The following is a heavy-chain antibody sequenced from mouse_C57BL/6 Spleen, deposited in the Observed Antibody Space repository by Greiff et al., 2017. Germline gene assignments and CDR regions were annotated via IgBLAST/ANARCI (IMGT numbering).Heavy chain of an antibody. J-gene: IGHJ3*01. Sequence: QVHVKQSGPELVKPGASVKLSCKASGYTFTSYDINWVKQRPGQGLEWIGWIYPRAGSTKYNEKFKGKATLTVDTSSSTAYMELHSLTSEDSAVYFGTRHGRSYAWFAYWGQGTLVTVSA. D-gene: IGHD1-1*01. V-gene: IGHV1-85*01. CDR3: TRHGRSYAWFAY. CDR1: GYTFTSYD. CDR2: IYPRAGST.